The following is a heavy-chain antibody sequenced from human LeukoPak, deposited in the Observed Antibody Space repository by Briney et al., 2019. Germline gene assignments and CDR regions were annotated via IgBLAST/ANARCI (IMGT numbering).Heavy chain of an antibody. CDR3: ARGTYYYDSSGYYYPY. CDR2: IIPIFGTA. V-gene: IGHV1-69*06. CDR1: GGTFSSYA. D-gene: IGHD3-22*01. Sequence: ASVKVSCKASGGTFSSYAISWVRQAPGQGLEWMGGIIPIFGTANYAQKFQGRVTITADKSTSTAYMELSSLRSEDTAVYYCARGTYYYDSSGYYYPYWGQGTLVTVSS. J-gene: IGHJ4*02.